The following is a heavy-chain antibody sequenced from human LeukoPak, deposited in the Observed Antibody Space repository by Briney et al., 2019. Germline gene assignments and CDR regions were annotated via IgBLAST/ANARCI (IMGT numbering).Heavy chain of an antibody. V-gene: IGHV3-48*01. Sequence: PGGSLRLSCAVSGFTFSSYSMNWVRQAPGKGLEWVSYISVDFSPMYYRDSVKGRFTISRDNAMNSLYLQMNSLRVEDTAIYYCARVVDRDPGYMDVWGKGTTVTVSS. J-gene: IGHJ6*03. D-gene: IGHD2-2*01. CDR1: GFTFSSYS. CDR2: ISVDFSPM. CDR3: ARVVDRDPGYMDV.